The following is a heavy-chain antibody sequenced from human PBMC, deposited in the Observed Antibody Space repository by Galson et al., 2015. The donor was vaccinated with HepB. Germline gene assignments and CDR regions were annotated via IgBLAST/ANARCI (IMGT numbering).Heavy chain of an antibody. Sequence: SVKVSCKASGYTFTSYAMNWVRQAPGQGLEWMGWINTNTGNPTYAQGFTGRFVFSLDTSVSTAYLQISSLKAEDTAVYYCARTPIWSGYLTNYYYYYMDVWGKGTTVTVSS. CDR3: ARTPIWSGYLTNYYYYYMDV. CDR1: GYTFTSYA. D-gene: IGHD3-3*01. V-gene: IGHV7-4-1*02. J-gene: IGHJ6*03. CDR2: INTNTGNP.